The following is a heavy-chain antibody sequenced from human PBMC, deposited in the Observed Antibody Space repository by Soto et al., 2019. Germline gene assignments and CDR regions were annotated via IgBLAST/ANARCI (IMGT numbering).Heavy chain of an antibody. Sequence: KASETLSLTCTVSGGSISTYFWSWIRQPPGKGLEWFGYISNSGSINYNPSLKIRVTMSIDTSKNQFSLKLSSVTAADTAVYYCARTPHYGDPDYWGQGTLVT. J-gene: IGHJ4*02. CDR3: ARTPHYGDPDY. V-gene: IGHV4-59*01. CDR2: ISNSGSI. D-gene: IGHD4-17*01. CDR1: GGSISTYF.